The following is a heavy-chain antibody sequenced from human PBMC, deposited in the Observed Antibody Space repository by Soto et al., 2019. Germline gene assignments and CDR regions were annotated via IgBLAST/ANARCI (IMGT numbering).Heavy chain of an antibody. CDR2: IMPVFATP. CDR3: ARDKDRQQLGGNYYYILDV. D-gene: IGHD3-3*02. V-gene: IGHV1-69*12. Sequence: QVQLMQSGAEVKKPGSSVKVSCKASGGTFSTSAISWVRQAPGEGLEWVGGIMPVFATPDYAQKFQGRVTISAEESTTTAYLELNSLTTDDTAVYYCARDKDRQQLGGNYYYILDVWGQGTAITVSS. CDR1: GGTFSTSA. J-gene: IGHJ6*02.